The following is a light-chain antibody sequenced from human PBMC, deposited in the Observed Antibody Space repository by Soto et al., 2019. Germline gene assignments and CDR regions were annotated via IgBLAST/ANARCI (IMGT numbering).Light chain of an antibody. CDR1: QSVSSNY. Sequence: EIVLTQSPGTLSVSPGERATLSCRASQSVSSNYLAWYQQKPGQAPRLLIYGASTRATGIPDRFRGSGSGTDFTLTISRLEPEDFAVYYCQQYGSSPYTFGQGTKLEIK. CDR2: GAS. CDR3: QQYGSSPYT. J-gene: IGKJ2*01. V-gene: IGKV3-20*01.